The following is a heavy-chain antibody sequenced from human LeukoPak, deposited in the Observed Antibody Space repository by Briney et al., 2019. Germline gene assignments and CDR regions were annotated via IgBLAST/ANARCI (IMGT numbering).Heavy chain of an antibody. V-gene: IGHV4-59*08. CDR1: GGSISSYY. CDR3: ARQSRAEYFQH. CDR2: IYYSGST. J-gene: IGHJ1*01. Sequence: SETLSLTCTVSGGSISSYYWSWIRQPPGKGLEWIGYIYYSGSTNYNPSLKSRVTISVDTSKNQFSLKLSSVTAADTAVYYCARQSRAEYFQHWGQGTLVTVSS.